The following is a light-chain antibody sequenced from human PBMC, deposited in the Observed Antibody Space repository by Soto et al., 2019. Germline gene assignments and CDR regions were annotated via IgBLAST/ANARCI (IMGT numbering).Light chain of an antibody. CDR2: DAS. Sequence: EIVLTQSPATLSVSPGERATLSCRAGQSVNSNLAWYQQRPGQPPRLLIYDASTRATGIPARFSGSGSGTEFTLTLSSLQSEDFAVYYCQSYYNWKTFGQGTKVEIK. V-gene: IGKV3-15*01. CDR3: QSYYNWKT. J-gene: IGKJ1*01. CDR1: QSVNSN.